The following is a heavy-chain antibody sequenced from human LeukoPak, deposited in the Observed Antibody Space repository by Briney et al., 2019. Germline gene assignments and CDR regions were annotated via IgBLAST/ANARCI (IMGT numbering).Heavy chain of an antibody. Sequence: GGSLRLSCAASGFTFSTSGMTWVRQAPGKGLDWVSIISGSGGTPYYTDSVKGRFTISRDDSKNTLYLQMNSLRAEDTAVYYCAKTRGISISGVVPLCDYWGQGTLVTVSS. CDR2: ISGSGGTP. CDR1: GFTFSTSG. V-gene: IGHV3-23*01. J-gene: IGHJ4*02. CDR3: AKTRGISISGVVPLCDY. D-gene: IGHD3-3*01.